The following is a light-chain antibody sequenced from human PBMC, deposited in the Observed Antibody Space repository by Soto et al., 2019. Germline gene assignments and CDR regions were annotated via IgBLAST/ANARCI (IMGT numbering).Light chain of an antibody. CDR3: QQRSDWPPIT. CDR1: QSVSSNY. Sequence: EIVMTQSPATLSLSQRERATLSCRASQSVSSNYLAWYQQKPGQAPRLLIYDASSRAPGIPDRFSGSGSGTDFALTISSLEPEDFAVYYCQQRSDWPPITFGQGTRLEI. V-gene: IGKV3D-20*02. CDR2: DAS. J-gene: IGKJ5*01.